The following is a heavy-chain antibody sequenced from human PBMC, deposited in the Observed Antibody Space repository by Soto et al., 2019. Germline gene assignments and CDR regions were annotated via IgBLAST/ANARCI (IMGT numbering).Heavy chain of an antibody. CDR3: ARERGYSYGSDYYYGMDV. J-gene: IGHJ6*02. V-gene: IGHV1-2*04. Sequence: ASVKVSCKASGYTFTGYYMHWVRQAPGQGLEWMGWINPNSGGTNYAQKFQGWVTMTRDTSISTAYMELSRLRSDDTAVYYCARERGYSYGSDYYYGMDVWGQGTTVTVSS. CDR1: GYTFTGYY. CDR2: INPNSGGT. D-gene: IGHD5-18*01.